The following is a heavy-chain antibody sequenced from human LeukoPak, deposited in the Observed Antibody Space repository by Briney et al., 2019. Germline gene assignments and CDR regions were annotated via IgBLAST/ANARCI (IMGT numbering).Heavy chain of an antibody. D-gene: IGHD3-16*01. Sequence: ASVKVSXKASGYTFTNYFMHWVRQAPGQGLEWMGMINPSGGSTTYAQKFQGRVTMTRDTSTSTVYMGLSSLTSDDTAVYYCARGPWGEWASAFDIWGQGTMVTVSS. CDR1: GYTFTNYF. CDR3: ARGPWGEWASAFDI. V-gene: IGHV1-46*03. J-gene: IGHJ3*02. CDR2: INPSGGST.